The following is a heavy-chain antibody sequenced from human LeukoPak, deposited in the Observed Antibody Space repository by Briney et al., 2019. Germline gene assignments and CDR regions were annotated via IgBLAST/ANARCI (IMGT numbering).Heavy chain of an antibody. D-gene: IGHD6-19*01. J-gene: IGHJ4*02. CDR1: GFTFNKYS. CDR3: ARDPPLSSGHFGY. Sequence: PGGSLRLSCAASGFTFNKYSMNWVRQAPGKGLEWVSYISSSSVSIYYADSVKGRFTISRDNAKNSLYLQMNSLRDEDTAVYYCARDPPLSSGHFGYWGQGTLVTVSS. CDR2: ISSSSVSI. V-gene: IGHV3-48*02.